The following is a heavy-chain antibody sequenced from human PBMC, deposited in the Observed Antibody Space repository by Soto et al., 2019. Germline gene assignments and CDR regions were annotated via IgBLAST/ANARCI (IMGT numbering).Heavy chain of an antibody. CDR3: ARDAAVGLFDY. CDR2: ISAYNGNT. D-gene: IGHD1-26*01. Sequence: ASVKVSCKASGYIFTSYGISWVRQAPGQGLEWMGWISAYNGNTKYAQKLQGRVTMTTDTSTSTAYMELRSLRSDDTAVYYCARDAAVGLFDYWGQGTLVTVSS. V-gene: IGHV1-18*01. J-gene: IGHJ4*02. CDR1: GYIFTSYG.